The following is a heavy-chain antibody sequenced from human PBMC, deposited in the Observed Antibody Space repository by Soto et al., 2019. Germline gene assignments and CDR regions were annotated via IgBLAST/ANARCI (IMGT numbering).Heavy chain of an antibody. D-gene: IGHD4-17*01. CDR3: ASGGSTVTREFDY. V-gene: IGHV1-2*04. J-gene: IGHJ4*02. CDR1: GYTFTGFY. Sequence: QVQLVQSGSEVKQPGASVQVSCKASGYTFTGFYMHWLRQAPGQGLEWMGWINPNSGDTEYAQNFQGWVTMTRDTSINTAYMELSRLKSDDTAVDYCASGGSTVTREFDYWGQGTLVSVSS. CDR2: INPNSGDT.